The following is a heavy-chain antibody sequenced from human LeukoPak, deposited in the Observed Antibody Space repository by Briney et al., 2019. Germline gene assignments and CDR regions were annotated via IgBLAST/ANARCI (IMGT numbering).Heavy chain of an antibody. CDR3: AGGRGEYYDSSGYYRYSFDY. J-gene: IGHJ4*02. D-gene: IGHD3-22*01. CDR1: GGSFSGYC. Sequence: SETLSLTCAVYGGSFSGYCWSWIRQPPGKGLEWIGSIYYSGSTYYNPSLKSRVTISVDTSKNQFSLKLSSVTAADTAVYYCAGGRGEYYDSSGYYRYSFDYWGQGTLVTVSS. V-gene: IGHV4-34*01. CDR2: IYYSGST.